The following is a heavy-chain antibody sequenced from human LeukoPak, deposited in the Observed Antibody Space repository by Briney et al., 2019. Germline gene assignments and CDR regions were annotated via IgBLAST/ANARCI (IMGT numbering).Heavy chain of an antibody. V-gene: IGHV1-69*01. D-gene: IGHD2-2*01. CDR2: IIPIFGTA. J-gene: IGHJ5*02. Sequence: SVKVSCKASGGTFSSYAISWVRQAPGQGPEWMGGIIPIFGTANYAQKFQGRVTITADESTSTAYMELSSMRSEDTAVYYCARVGGYCSSTSCRNWFDPWGQGTLVTVSP. CDR3: ARVGGYCSSTSCRNWFDP. CDR1: GGTFSSYA.